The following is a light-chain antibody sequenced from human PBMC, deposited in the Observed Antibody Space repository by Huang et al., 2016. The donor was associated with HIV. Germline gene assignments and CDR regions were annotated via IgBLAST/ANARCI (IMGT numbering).Light chain of an antibody. Sequence: EIVMTQSPATLSVTPGEGATLSCRATQSFSVTLAWYQQKPGQAPRLLIHSASTRATGIPVRCSSGGSGTEFTLTISRLQSEDSAVYYCQQYNNGPPWTFGQGTKVEIK. J-gene: IGKJ1*01. CDR2: SAS. CDR3: QQYNNGPPWT. CDR1: QSFSVT. V-gene: IGKV3-15*01.